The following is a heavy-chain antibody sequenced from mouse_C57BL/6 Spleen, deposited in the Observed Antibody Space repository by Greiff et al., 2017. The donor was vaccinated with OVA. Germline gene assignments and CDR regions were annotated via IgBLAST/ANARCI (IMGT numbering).Heavy chain of an antibody. D-gene: IGHD2-4*01. Sequence: QVQLQQSGAELVRPGTSVKVSCKASGYAFTNYLIEWVKQRPGQGLEWIGVLNPGSGGTNYNEKFKGKATLTADKSSSTAYMQLSSLTSEDSAVYFCARSGLRAWFAYWGQGTLVTVSA. V-gene: IGHV1-54*01. CDR1: GYAFTNYL. CDR3: ARSGLRAWFAY. CDR2: LNPGSGGT. J-gene: IGHJ3*01.